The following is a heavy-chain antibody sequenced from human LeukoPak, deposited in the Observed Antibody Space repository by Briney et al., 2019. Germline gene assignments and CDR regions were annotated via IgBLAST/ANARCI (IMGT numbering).Heavy chain of an antibody. Sequence: GGFLRLSCAASGFYVKSHDIHWVRHPIGKGLEWVSSIESPRDIYYAGSVKGRFTISREDAENSVYLQMNNLRVEDTAIYYCAKVRRSVAYDYWGRGTLVTVSS. J-gene: IGHJ4*02. CDR1: GFYVKSHD. V-gene: IGHV3-13*01. CDR3: AKVRRSVAYDY. CDR2: IESPRDI.